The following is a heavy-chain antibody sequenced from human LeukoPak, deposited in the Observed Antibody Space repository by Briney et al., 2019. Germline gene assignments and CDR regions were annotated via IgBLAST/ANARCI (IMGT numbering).Heavy chain of an antibody. CDR2: IYTSGST. Sequence: SETLSLTCTVSGGSISSYYWSWIRQPAGKGLEWIGRIYTSGSTNYNPSLKSRVTMSVDTSKNQFSLKLSSVTAADTAVYYCARDPDTYYYGSGSYRAKTSFDYWGQGTLVTVSS. CDR1: GGSISSYY. D-gene: IGHD3-10*01. CDR3: ARDPDTYYYGSGSYRAKTSFDY. J-gene: IGHJ4*02. V-gene: IGHV4-4*07.